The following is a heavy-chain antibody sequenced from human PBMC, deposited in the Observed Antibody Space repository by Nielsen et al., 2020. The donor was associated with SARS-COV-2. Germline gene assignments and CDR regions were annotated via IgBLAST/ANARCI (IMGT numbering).Heavy chain of an antibody. D-gene: IGHD6-19*01. J-gene: IGHJ2*01. Sequence: GGSLRLSCAASGFTFSDYYMSWIRQAPGKGLEWVAQMSGSSSYIHYADSVKGRYTISKDSAKNSLYLQMNSLRAEDTAVYYCARVAGTPPVSYSYFDLWGRGTLVTVS. CDR3: ARVAGTPPVSYSYFDL. CDR1: GFTFSDYY. CDR2: MSGSSSYI. V-gene: IGHV3-11*05.